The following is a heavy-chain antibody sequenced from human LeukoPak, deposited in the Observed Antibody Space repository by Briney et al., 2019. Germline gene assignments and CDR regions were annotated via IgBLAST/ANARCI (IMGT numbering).Heavy chain of an antibody. CDR1: ADSLSSGGLY. CDR3: ARGGDRFGGFYFDY. J-gene: IGHJ4*02. CDR2: IRHSGSS. D-gene: IGHD3-10*01. Sequence: SETLSLTCTVSADSLSSGGLYWAWIRQLPGKGLESIGFIRHSGSSRHNPSLKDRVALSVDASRKQFALRLSSVTAADTAIYYCARGGDRFGGFYFDYWGQGIQVIVSS. V-gene: IGHV4-31*03.